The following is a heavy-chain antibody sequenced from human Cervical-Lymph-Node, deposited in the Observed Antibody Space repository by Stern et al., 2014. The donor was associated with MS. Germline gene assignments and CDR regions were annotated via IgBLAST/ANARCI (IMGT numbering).Heavy chain of an antibody. CDR2: ITNVGST. D-gene: IGHD1-1*01. V-gene: IGHV3-53*01. Sequence: EVQLVQSGGCVIQPGGSLRLSCTASGFTVSRDYMTWVRQAPGKGLEWVSLITNVGSTFYTDSMKGRFTISRDDSKNTVYLHMTSLRAEDTAMYYCARDTSSPERSDWWGQGTLVTVSS. J-gene: IGHJ4*02. CDR1: GFTVSRDY. CDR3: ARDTSSPERSDW.